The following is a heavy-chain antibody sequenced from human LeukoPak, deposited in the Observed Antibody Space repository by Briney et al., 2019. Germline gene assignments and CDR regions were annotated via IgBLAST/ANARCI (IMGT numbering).Heavy chain of an antibody. V-gene: IGHV3-13*01. CDR1: GFTFSDYD. CDR2: IGIPGGT. Sequence: GGSLRLSCAGSGFTFSDYDIHWVRQVTGKSLEWVSGIGIPGGTHYPDSVKGRFTISRENAKNSVFLQMNSLRVGDTAVYYCARANDYAFDVWGQGTMVTVSS. D-gene: IGHD2-8*01. J-gene: IGHJ3*01. CDR3: ARANDYAFDV.